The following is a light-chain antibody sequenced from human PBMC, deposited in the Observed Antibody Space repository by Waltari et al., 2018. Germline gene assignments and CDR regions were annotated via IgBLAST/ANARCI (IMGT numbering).Light chain of an antibody. Sequence: SPGLTQPPSVSVSPGQTAIITCSGDELADKYLYWFQQKSGKAPVVVIRRNTGRPSGIPERFSASDSGTTGTLVISGVQAEDEAEYYCQSADDSGDHVLFGGGTKLTVL. CDR3: QSADDSGDHVL. J-gene: IGLJ2*01. CDR1: ELADKY. CDR2: RNT. V-gene: IGLV3-25*03.